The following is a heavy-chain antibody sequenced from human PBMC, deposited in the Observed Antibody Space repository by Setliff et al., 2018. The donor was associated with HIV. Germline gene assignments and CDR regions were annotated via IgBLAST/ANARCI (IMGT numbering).Heavy chain of an antibody. Sequence: PSETLSLTCTVSSGPISNGGFYWSWIRHHPGKGLEWIGYIYYSGGTYYSPSLKSRVSMSIDTFKNQFSLNLTSVTAADTAVYYCARGLYRPWGGYSAFATDAFETWGQGTLVTVSS. CDR3: ARGLYRPWGGYSAFATDAFET. CDR2: IYYSGGT. V-gene: IGHV4-31*03. D-gene: IGHD5-12*01. CDR1: SGPISNGGFY. J-gene: IGHJ3*02.